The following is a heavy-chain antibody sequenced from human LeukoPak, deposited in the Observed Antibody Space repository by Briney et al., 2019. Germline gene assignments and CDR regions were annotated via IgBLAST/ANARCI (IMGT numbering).Heavy chain of an antibody. V-gene: IGHV3-74*01. D-gene: IGHD6-13*01. Sequence: GGSLRLSCAASGFTFSSYWMHWVRQAPGKGLVWVSRVNNDGSTTNYADSVKGRFTISIDNTKKTLYLQMNSLRAEDTAVYFCLAAAGTIGWGQGTLVTVSS. CDR1: GFTFSSYW. J-gene: IGHJ4*02. CDR2: VNNDGSTT. CDR3: LAAAGTIG.